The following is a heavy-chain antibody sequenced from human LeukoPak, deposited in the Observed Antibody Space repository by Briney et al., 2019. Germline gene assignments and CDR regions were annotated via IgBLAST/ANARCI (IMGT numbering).Heavy chain of an antibody. CDR3: ARPELTGAVDY. CDR2: INHSGST. V-gene: IGHV4-34*01. D-gene: IGHD7-27*01. J-gene: IGHJ4*02. CDR1: GGSFSGYY. Sequence: SETLSLTCAVYGGSFSGYYWSWIRQPPGKGLEWIGEINHSGSTNYNPSLKSRVTISVDTSKNQFSLKLSSVTAADTAVYYCARPELTGAVDYWGQGTLVTVSS.